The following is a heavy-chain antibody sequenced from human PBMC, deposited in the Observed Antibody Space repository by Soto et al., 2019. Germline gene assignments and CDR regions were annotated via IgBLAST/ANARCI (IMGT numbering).Heavy chain of an antibody. D-gene: IGHD7-27*01. CDR2: INTDGSVT. CDR1: GFTFSDYW. J-gene: IGHJ4*02. V-gene: IGHV3-74*01. CDR3: ATAYMGMFDY. Sequence: EVQLVESGGGLLQPGGSLRLSCAASGFTFSDYWMYWVRQDPGKGLAWASRINTDGSVTNYADSVKGRFTISRDNAKNTLYLQMNTLRSEHTAVSYCATAYMGMFDYWGQGTLVTVSP.